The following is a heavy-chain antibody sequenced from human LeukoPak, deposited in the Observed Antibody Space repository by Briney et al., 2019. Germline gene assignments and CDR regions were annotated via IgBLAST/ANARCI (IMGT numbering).Heavy chain of an antibody. V-gene: IGHV4-39*01. CDR2: IYYSGTT. J-gene: IGHJ4*02. CDR1: GGPISSTNYY. D-gene: IGHD1-26*01. Sequence: SETLSLTCTVSGGPISSTNYYWGWIRQPPGKGLEWIGSIYYSGTTFYNPSLKSRVTISVDTSKNQFSLKLSSVTAADTAVYYCARTFPPYRSRDYWGQGTLVTVSS. CDR3: ARTFPPYRSRDY.